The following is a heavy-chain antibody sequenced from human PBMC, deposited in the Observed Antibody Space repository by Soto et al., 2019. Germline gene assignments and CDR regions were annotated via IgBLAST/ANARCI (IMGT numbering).Heavy chain of an antibody. CDR2: ISGSGGST. V-gene: IGHV3-23*01. Sequence: GSLRLSCAASGFTFSSYAMSWVRQAPGKGLEWVSAISGSGGSTYYADSVKGRFTISRDNSKNTLYLQMNSLRAEDTAVYDCSKDSIGIQLWRYYLDHWGQGTLVTVSS. D-gene: IGHD5-18*01. CDR3: SKDSIGIQLWRYYLDH. J-gene: IGHJ4*02. CDR1: GFTFSSYA.